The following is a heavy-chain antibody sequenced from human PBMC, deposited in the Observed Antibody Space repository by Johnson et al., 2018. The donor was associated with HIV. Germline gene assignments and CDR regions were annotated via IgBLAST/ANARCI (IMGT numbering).Heavy chain of an antibody. J-gene: IGHJ3*02. CDR2: IWYDGSNK. V-gene: IGHV3-33*01. Sequence: QVKLVESGGGVVQPGRSLRLSCAASGFTFSSYAMHWVRQAPGKGLEWVAVIWYDGSNKYYAGSVKGRFTISRDNSKNTLYLQMNSLRVEDTAVYYCAREKIAAAGLDAFDIWGQGTMVIVSS. D-gene: IGHD6-13*01. CDR3: AREKIAAAGLDAFDI. CDR1: GFTFSSYA.